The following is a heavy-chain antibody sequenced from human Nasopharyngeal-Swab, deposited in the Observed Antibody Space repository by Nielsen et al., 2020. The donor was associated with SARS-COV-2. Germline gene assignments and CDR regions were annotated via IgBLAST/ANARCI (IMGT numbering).Heavy chain of an antibody. V-gene: IGHV4-59*01. D-gene: IGHD5-24*01. Sequence: SETLSLTCTVSGGSISSYYWSWIRRPPGKGLEWIGYIYYSGSTNYNPSLKSRVTISVDTSKNQFSLKLSSVTAADTAVYYCARDKGDGYNSFDYWGQGTLVTVSS. CDR3: ARDKGDGYNSFDY. J-gene: IGHJ4*02. CDR2: IYYSGST. CDR1: GGSISSYY.